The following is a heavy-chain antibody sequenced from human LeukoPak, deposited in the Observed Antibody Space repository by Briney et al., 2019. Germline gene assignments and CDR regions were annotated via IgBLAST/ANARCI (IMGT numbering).Heavy chain of an antibody. CDR3: AKDLHGYNYGFYFDY. V-gene: IGHV3-23*01. J-gene: IGHJ4*02. CDR1: GFTFSSYA. D-gene: IGHD5-18*01. CDR2: ISGSGGST. Sequence: GGSLRLSCAASGFTFSSYAMSWVRQAPGKGLEWVSAISGSGGSTYYVDSVKGRFTISRDNSKNTLYLQMNSLRAEDTAVYYCAKDLHGYNYGFYFDYWGQGTLVTVSS.